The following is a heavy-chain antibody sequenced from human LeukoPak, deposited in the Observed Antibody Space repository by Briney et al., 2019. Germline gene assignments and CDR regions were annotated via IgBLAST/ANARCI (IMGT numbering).Heavy chain of an antibody. D-gene: IGHD1-26*01. CDR3: ARSLPRYSGSYYGVYRDY. V-gene: IGHV1-2*02. CDR2: MNPNSGGT. Sequence: GASVKVSCKASGYTFIGYYIHWVRQAPGQGLEYMGWMNPNSGGTNYAQNFQGRVTMARDTSISTAYMELSSLRSEDTAVYYCARSLPRYSGSYYGVYRDYWGQGTLVTVSS. CDR1: GYTFIGYY. J-gene: IGHJ4*02.